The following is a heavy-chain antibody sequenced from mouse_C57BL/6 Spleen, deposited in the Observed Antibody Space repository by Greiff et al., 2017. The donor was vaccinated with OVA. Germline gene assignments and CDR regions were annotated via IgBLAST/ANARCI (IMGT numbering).Heavy chain of an antibody. J-gene: IGHJ4*01. CDR2: IYPGSGST. CDR1: GYTFTSYW. D-gene: IGHD1-1*01. V-gene: IGHV1-55*01. Sequence: QVQLQQPGAELVKPGASVKMSCKASGYTFTSYWITWVKQRPGQGLEWIGDIYPGSGSTNYNEKFKSKATLTVDTSSSTAYLQLSSLTSEDSAVYYCARGGSSFYYYAMDYWGQGTSVTVSS. CDR3: ARGGSSFYYYAMDY.